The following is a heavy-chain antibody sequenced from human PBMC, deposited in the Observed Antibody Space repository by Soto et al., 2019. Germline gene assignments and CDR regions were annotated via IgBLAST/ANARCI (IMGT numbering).Heavy chain of an antibody. D-gene: IGHD3-3*01. CDR1: GFTFSSYA. CDR2: ISGSGGST. Sequence: EVQLLESGGGLVQPGGSLRLSCAASGFTFSSYAMSWVRQAPGKGLEWVSAISGSGGSTYYADSVKGRFTISRDNSKNTLYLQMNSLRAEDTAVYYCAKEGPYDFWSGYYRYFDYWGQGTLVTVSS. V-gene: IGHV3-23*01. CDR3: AKEGPYDFWSGYYRYFDY. J-gene: IGHJ4*02.